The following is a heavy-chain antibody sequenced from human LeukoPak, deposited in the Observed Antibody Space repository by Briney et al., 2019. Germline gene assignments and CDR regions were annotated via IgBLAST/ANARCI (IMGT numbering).Heavy chain of an antibody. J-gene: IGHJ5*02. V-gene: IGHV1-46*01. CDR1: GYTFTTFF. Sequence: ASVKDSFQASGYTFTTFFIHSLRQAPGQGLEWMGIINPSDGSTTYAQKFQGRVTMTRDTSTSTDYVELSSLRSEDTAVYYCARIGGYGSGSDGFGPWGRGTLVTVSS. D-gene: IGHD3-10*01. CDR2: INPSDGST. CDR3: ARIGGYGSGSDGFGP.